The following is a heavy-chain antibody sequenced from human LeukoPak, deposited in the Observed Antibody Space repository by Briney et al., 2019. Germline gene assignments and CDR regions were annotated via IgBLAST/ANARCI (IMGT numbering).Heavy chain of an antibody. Sequence: GGSLRLSCAASGFTFSSYAMSWVRQAPGKGLEWVSAISGSGGSTYYADSVRGRFTISRDNSKNTLYLQMNSLRAEDTAVYYCAKDDDYGDVPLDYWGQGTLVTVSS. J-gene: IGHJ4*02. D-gene: IGHD4-17*01. CDR2: ISGSGGST. V-gene: IGHV3-23*01. CDR1: GFTFSSYA. CDR3: AKDDDYGDVPLDY.